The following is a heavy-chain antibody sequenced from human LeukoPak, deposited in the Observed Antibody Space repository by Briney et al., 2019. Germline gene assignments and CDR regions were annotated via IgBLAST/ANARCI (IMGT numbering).Heavy chain of an antibody. J-gene: IGHJ4*02. D-gene: IGHD3-10*01. CDR1: GGSISHSH. V-gene: IGHV4-59*08. CDR3: ARQISAKYYFDY. CDR2: VHYSGSP. Sequence: SETLSLTCTVSGGSISHSHWSWIRQPPGKGLEWIGCVHYSGSPTYNPSLKSPVSILVDTSKNQFSLKLSSVTAAVTAVYYCARQISAKYYFDYWGQGTLVTVSS.